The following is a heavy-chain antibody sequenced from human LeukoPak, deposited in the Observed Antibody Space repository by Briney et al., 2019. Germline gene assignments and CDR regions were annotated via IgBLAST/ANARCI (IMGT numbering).Heavy chain of an antibody. CDR1: GFSFRRYS. D-gene: IGHD3-22*01. V-gene: IGHV3-21*04. J-gene: IGHJ4*02. CDR2: ISTGSLYI. Sequence: VGSLRLSCVSFGFSFRRYSMSWVRQAPGKGLEGVSIISTGSLYIYGTESVKGRFTISRDNSKNTLYLQMNSRRAEETAVYYCAKDYYDGSGYYSIDYWGQGTLVTVSS. CDR3: AKDYYDGSGYYSIDY.